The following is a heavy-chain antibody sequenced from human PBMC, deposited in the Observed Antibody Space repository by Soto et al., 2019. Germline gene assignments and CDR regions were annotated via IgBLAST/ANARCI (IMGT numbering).Heavy chain of an antibody. Sequence: QVQLVESGGGVVQPGRSLRLSCAASGFTFSSYGMHWVRQAPGKGLEWVAVIWYDGSNKYYADSVKGRFTISRDNSKNALYLQMNSLRAEDTAVYYCARDPGGVSYYYGMDVWGQGTTVTVSS. CDR3: ARDPGGVSYYYGMDV. J-gene: IGHJ6*02. CDR2: IWYDGSNK. V-gene: IGHV3-33*01. CDR1: GFTFSSYG. D-gene: IGHD2-8*01.